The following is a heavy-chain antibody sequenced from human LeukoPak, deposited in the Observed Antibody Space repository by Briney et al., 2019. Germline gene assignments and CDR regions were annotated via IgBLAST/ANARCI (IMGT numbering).Heavy chain of an antibody. CDR2: ISYDGSNK. CDR3: ARDLGQYYDTSDNWFDP. J-gene: IGHJ5*02. Sequence: GGSLRLSCAASGFTFSSYGMHWVRQAPGKGLEWVAVISYDGSNKYYADSVKGRFTISRDNSKNTLYLRMYSLRAEDTAVYYCARDLGQYYDTSDNWFDPWGQGTLVTVSS. CDR1: GFTFSSYG. D-gene: IGHD3-22*01. V-gene: IGHV3-30*03.